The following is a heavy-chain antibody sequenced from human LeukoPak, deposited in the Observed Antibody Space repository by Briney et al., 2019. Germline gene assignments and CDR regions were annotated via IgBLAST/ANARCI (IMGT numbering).Heavy chain of an antibody. J-gene: IGHJ4*02. CDR3: ARDASRYCSGGNCYSGLLGYFDY. CDR1: GFTFTTYW. V-gene: IGHV3-7*01. D-gene: IGHD2-15*01. Sequence: GGSLRLSCAASGFTFTTYWMSWVRQLPGKGLEWVANINQDGTEKYYVDSVKDRFTISRDNAKNSLYLQMNSLRAEDTAVYYCARDASRYCSGGNCYSGLLGYFDYWGQGTLVTVSS. CDR2: INQDGTEK.